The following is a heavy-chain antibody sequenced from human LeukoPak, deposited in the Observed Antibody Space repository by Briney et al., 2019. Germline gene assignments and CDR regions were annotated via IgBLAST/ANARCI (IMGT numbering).Heavy chain of an antibody. CDR2: ISSSGTTT. V-gene: IGHV3-11*01. CDR1: GFTFTDYY. J-gene: IGHJ4*02. CDR3: ARKRSNGFLNF. D-gene: IGHD3-22*01. Sequence: GGSLRLSCAASGFTFTDYYMSWVRQAPGKGLEWLSCISSSGTTTYYADSVKGRFTISRDNAKNSLFLQMNSLRAEDTAVYYCARKRSNGFLNFWGQGTLVTVSS.